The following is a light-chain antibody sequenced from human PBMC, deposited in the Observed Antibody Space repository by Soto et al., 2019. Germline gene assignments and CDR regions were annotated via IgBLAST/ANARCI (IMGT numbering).Light chain of an antibody. Sequence: QSVLSQPPSASGTPGQRVTMSCSGSSSNIGNNFVYWYQQVPGTAPKLLIYYNHERPSGVPDRVSGSKSGTSASLTISGLRSEDEADYYCAAWDDSLSGHWVFGGGTQLTVL. V-gene: IGLV1-47*02. CDR3: AAWDDSLSGHWV. CDR1: SSNIGNNF. CDR2: YNH. J-gene: IGLJ3*02.